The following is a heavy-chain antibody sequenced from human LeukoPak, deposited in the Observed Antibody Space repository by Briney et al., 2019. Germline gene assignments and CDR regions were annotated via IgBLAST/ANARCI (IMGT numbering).Heavy chain of an antibody. Sequence: ASVKVSCKASRYTFISYGISWVRQAPGQGLEWMGWINANHGGTNYAQQFQGRVTMTRDTSISTAYMELSRLRSDDAAVYYCARHRDFDSTGYYYPLFDYWGQGTLVTVSS. CDR3: ARHRDFDSTGYYYPLFDY. D-gene: IGHD3-22*01. J-gene: IGHJ4*02. CDR2: INANHGGT. V-gene: IGHV1-2*02. CDR1: RYTFISYG.